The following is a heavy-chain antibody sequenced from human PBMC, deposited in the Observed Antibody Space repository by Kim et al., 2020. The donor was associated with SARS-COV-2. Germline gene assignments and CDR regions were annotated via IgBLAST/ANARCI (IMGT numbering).Heavy chain of an antibody. V-gene: IGHV3-23*01. J-gene: IGHJ1*01. CDR2: IRDSGSST. CDR1: GFTFNNYA. CDR3: TKVTSGSSGWFEYFQH. D-gene: IGHD6-19*01. Sequence: GGSLRLSCAASGFTFNNYAMSWVRQAPGKGLEWVSGIRDSGSSTQYADSVKGRFYISRDNSKNTLYLQMDSLRAEDTAVYYCTKVTSGSSGWFEYFQHWGQGTLVTVSS.